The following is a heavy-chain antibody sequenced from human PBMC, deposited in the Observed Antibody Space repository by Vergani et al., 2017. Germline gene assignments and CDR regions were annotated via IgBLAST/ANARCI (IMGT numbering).Heavy chain of an antibody. CDR3: ARDQANYDILTARYYYYGMDV. J-gene: IGHJ6*02. Sequence: EVQLVESGGGLVQPGGSLRLSCAASGFTVSSNYMSWVRQAPGKGLEWVSVIYSGGSTYYADSVKGRLTISRQNSKNTLYLQMNSLRAEDTAVYYCARDQANYDILTARYYYYGMDVWGQGTTVTVSS. CDR1: GFTVSSNY. V-gene: IGHV3-53*04. D-gene: IGHD3-9*01. CDR2: IYSGGST.